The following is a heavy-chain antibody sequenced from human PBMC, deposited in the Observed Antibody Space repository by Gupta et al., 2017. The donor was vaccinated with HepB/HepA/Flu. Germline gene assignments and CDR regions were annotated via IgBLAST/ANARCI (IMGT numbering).Heavy chain of an antibody. CDR1: GGSFSGYY. CDR3: ARVVVPAAITGPGGYYYYMDV. CDR2: INHSGST. J-gene: IGHJ6*03. Sequence: QVQLQQWGAGLLKPSETLSLTCAVYGGSFSGYYWSWIRQPPGKGLEWIGEINHSGSTNDNPTLKRRVTISVDKSKNQFSLKLSSGTAADTAVYYCARVVVPAAITGPGGYYYYMDVWGKGTTVTVSS. D-gene: IGHD2-2*02. V-gene: IGHV4-34*01.